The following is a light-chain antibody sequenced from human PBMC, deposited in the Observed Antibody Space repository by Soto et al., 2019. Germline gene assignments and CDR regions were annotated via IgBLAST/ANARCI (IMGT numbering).Light chain of an antibody. CDR3: HQRQSWPRT. J-gene: IGKJ1*01. V-gene: IGKV3-20*01. CDR2: GAS. CDR1: QSVSSNY. Sequence: ESVLTQSPGTLSLSPGERATLSCRASQSVSSNYLAWYQQKPGQAPRLLIYGASTRATGIPARFSASGSGTDFTLTISDVQPEDFALYYCHQRQSWPRTFGQGTKV.